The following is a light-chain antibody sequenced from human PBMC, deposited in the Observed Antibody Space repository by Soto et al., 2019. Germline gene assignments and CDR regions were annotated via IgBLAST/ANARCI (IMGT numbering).Light chain of an antibody. Sequence: DIQMTQSPSSLSASVGDRVTITCRASQGIDNYLAWFQQKPGKAPKCLIYGASSLQSGVPSKFSGSGFGTDFTLTISSLQPEDFATYYCQQANSFPITFGQGTRLEIK. CDR2: GAS. J-gene: IGKJ5*01. CDR1: QGIDNY. CDR3: QQANSFPIT. V-gene: IGKV1-16*02.